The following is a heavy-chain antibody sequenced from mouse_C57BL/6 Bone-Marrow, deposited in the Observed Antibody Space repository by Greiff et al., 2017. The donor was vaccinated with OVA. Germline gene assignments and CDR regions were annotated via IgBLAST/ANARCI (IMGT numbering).Heavy chain of an antibody. D-gene: IGHD3-2*02. CDR3: AREGSGPNHCYDYAMDY. Sequence: QVQLQQSGAELVKPGASVKISCMASGYTFTDYYINWVKQWPGQGLEWIGKIGSGSGSSYSNEKFKGKATLTADKKSSTAVMKVSSLTSEDSAVYFCAREGSGPNHCYDYAMDYWGQGTSVTVSS. CDR1: GYTFTDYY. CDR2: IGSGSGSS. J-gene: IGHJ4*01. V-gene: IGHV1-77*01.